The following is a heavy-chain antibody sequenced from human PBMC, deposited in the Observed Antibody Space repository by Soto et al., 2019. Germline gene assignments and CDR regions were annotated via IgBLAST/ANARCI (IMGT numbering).Heavy chain of an antibody. CDR1: GGSISSSSYY. J-gene: IGHJ4*02. D-gene: IGHD3-10*01. Sequence: SETLSLTCTVSGGSISSSSYYWGWIRQPPGKGLEWIGSIYYSGSTYYNPSLKSPVTISVDTSKNQFSLKLSSVTAADTAVYYCARGDYYGSGSYYLWGQGTLVTVSS. CDR3: ARGDYYGSGSYYL. CDR2: IYYSGST. V-gene: IGHV4-39*01.